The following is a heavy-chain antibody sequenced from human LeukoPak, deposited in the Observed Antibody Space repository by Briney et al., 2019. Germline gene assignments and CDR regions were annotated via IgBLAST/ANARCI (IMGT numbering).Heavy chain of an antibody. Sequence: SETLSLTSTVSGYSISSSIYYWGWIRQPPGKGLEWIGTIYYSGSTYYNPSLKSRVTISIDTSKNQFSLKLTSVTAADTAVYYCGTGTTDSWGQGTLVTVSP. J-gene: IGHJ4*02. D-gene: IGHD1-7*01. CDR1: GYSISSSIYY. CDR2: IYYSGST. CDR3: GTGTTDS. V-gene: IGHV4-39*01.